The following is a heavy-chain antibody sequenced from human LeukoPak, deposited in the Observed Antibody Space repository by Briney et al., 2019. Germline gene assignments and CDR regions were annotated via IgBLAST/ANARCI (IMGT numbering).Heavy chain of an antibody. CDR2: INHSGST. CDR3: ARGHKENYYDSSGYFGPRYFDY. D-gene: IGHD3-22*01. J-gene: IGHJ4*02. Sequence: SETLSLTCAVYGGSFSGYYWSWIRQPPGKGLEWIGEINHSGSTNYNPSLKSRVTISVDTSKNQFSLKLSSVTAADTAVYYCARGHKENYYDSSGYFGPRYFDYWDQGTLVTVSS. CDR1: GGSFSGYY. V-gene: IGHV4-34*01.